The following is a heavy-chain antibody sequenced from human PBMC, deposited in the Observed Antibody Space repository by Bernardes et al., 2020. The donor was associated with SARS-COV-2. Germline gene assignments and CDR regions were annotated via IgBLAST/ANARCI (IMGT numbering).Heavy chain of an antibody. CDR3: ARQIGPYSSSWYGWFDP. CDR2: LYYSGST. V-gene: IGHV4-59*08. J-gene: IGHJ5*02. D-gene: IGHD6-13*01. CDR1: GGSISDDS. Sequence: SEALSLTCAGSGGSISDDSWSWIRQPPGKGLEWIGCLYYSGSTIYDPSLKSRVTISVDTSKNQLSLKLSSVTAADTAVYYCARQIGPYSSSWYGWFDPWGQGTLVTVSS.